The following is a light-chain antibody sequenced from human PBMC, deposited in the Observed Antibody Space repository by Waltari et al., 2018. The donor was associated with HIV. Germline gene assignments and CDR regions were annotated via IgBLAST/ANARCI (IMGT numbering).Light chain of an antibody. CDR1: KLGNEY. CDR3: QAWDNSVVV. CDR2: KDT. Sequence: SYELTQPPSLSVSPGQTANITCAGDKLGNEYACWYQQKAGQSPVLVIFKDTRRPSGIPERFSGSTSGNTATLTISGALPADEGDYYCQAWDNSVVVFGGGTMLTVL. V-gene: IGLV3-1*01. J-gene: IGLJ2*01.